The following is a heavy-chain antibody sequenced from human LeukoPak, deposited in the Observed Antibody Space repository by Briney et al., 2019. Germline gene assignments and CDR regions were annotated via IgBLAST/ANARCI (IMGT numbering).Heavy chain of an antibody. V-gene: IGHV1-69*13. Sequence: SVKVSCKASGGTFSSYAISWVRQAPGQGLEWMGGIIPIFGTANYAQKFQGRVTITADVSTSTAYMELSSLRSEDTAVYYCARLTSIVVVGPSGYYFDYWGQGTLVTVSS. CDR2: IIPIFGTA. D-gene: IGHD2-15*01. CDR1: GGTFSSYA. J-gene: IGHJ4*02. CDR3: ARLTSIVVVGPSGYYFDY.